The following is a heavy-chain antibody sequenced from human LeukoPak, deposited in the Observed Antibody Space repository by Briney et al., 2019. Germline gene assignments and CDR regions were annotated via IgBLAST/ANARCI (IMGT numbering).Heavy chain of an antibody. V-gene: IGHV3-11*04. CDR2: ISSSSSTI. J-gene: IGHJ6*03. CDR3: ARDLSDSGGYRNFYYYYMDV. D-gene: IGHD3-22*01. CDR1: GFTFSDYY. Sequence: GGSLRLSCAASGFTFSDYYMSWIRQAPGKGLEWVSYISSSSSTIYYADSVKGRFTISRDNAKNSLYLQMNSLRAEDTAVYYCARDLSDSGGYRNFYYYYMDVWGKGTTVTISS.